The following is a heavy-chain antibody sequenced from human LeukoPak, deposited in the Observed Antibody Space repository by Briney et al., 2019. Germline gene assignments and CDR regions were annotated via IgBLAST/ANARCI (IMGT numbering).Heavy chain of an antibody. Sequence: GGSLRLSCAASGFTVSSNYMSWVRQAPGKGLEWVSVIYSGGSTYYADSVRGRFTISRDNSKNTLYLQMNSLRAEDTAVYYCARVVMGPGYYYYMDVWGKGTTVTVSS. V-gene: IGHV3-66*02. D-gene: IGHD1-14*01. CDR3: ARVVMGPGYYYYMDV. CDR2: IYSGGST. J-gene: IGHJ6*03. CDR1: GFTVSSNY.